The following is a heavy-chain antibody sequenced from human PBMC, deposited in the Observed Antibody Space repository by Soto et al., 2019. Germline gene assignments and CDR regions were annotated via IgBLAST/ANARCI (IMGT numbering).Heavy chain of an antibody. CDR1: AFTFTNAW. CDR3: TTEGRD. CDR2: IRSKTDGGTA. Sequence: EVQLVESGGGLVKPGGSLTLSCAASAFTFTNAWMSWVRQTPGKGLEWVGRIRSKTDGGTADYIAPVQGRFIISRDDYKNTVSLQMNSLKNEDTAVYYCTTEGRDWGQGTLVTVS. V-gene: IGHV3-15*01. J-gene: IGHJ4*02.